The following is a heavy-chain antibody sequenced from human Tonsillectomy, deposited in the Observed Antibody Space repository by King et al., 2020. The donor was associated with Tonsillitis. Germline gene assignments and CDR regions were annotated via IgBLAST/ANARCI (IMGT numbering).Heavy chain of an antibody. Sequence: QLQESGPRLVRPSEALSLTCTVSGTTMRSTYYFWSWIRQPPGKGLEWIGSVDSLGGSYYNPSLKSRLTMSVDSSNNLFSLSLNSVTAADTAVYYCASLTRSSTKSSRDSWGQGTLIIVSA. CDR3: ASLTRSSTKSSRDS. CDR1: GTTMRSTYYF. V-gene: IGHV4-39*02. J-gene: IGHJ4*02. D-gene: IGHD3-16*01. CDR2: VDSLGGS.